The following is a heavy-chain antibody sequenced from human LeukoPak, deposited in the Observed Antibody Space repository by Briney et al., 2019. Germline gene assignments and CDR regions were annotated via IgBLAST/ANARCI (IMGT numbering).Heavy chain of an antibody. J-gene: IGHJ4*02. D-gene: IGHD3-10*01. Sequence: ASVKVSCKASGGTFSSYAISWVRQAPGQGLEWMGRIIPILGIVNYAQKFQGRVTITADKSTSTAYMELSSLRSEDTAVYYCARVLDYYGSGKYFDYWGQGTLVTVSS. CDR3: ARVLDYYGSGKYFDY. CDR1: GGTFSSYA. V-gene: IGHV1-69*04. CDR2: IIPILGIV.